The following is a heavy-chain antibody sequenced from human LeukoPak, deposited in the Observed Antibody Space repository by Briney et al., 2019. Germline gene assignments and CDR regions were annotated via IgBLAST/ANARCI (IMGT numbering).Heavy chain of an antibody. J-gene: IGHJ4*02. D-gene: IGHD3-22*01. V-gene: IGHV4-34*01. CDR2: INHSGST. Sequence: SETLSLTCAVYGGSFSGYYWSWIRQPPGKGLEWIGEINHSGSTNYNPSLKSRVTISVDTSKNQFSLKLSSVTAADTAVYYCAGGASYDSSGPSYFDYWGQGTLVTVSS. CDR1: GGSFSGYY. CDR3: AGGASYDSSGPSYFDY.